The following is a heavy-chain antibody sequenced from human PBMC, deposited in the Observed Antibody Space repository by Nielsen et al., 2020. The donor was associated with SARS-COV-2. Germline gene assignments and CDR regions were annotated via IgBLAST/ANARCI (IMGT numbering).Heavy chain of an antibody. CDR2: INPSGGST. J-gene: IGHJ6*03. CDR1: GYTFTSYY. Sequence: ASVKVSCKASGYTFTSYYMHWVRQAPGQGLEWMRIINPSGGSTSYAQKFQGRVTITADESTSTAYMELSSLRSEDTAVYYCARGEWEALGYMDVWGKGATVTVSS. D-gene: IGHD1-26*01. CDR3: ARGEWEALGYMDV. V-gene: IGHV1-46*01.